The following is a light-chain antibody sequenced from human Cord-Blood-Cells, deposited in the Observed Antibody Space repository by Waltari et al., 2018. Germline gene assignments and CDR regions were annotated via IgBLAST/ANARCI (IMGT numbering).Light chain of an antibody. Sequence: QLVLTHSPSASASLGASVNLTCTLSSGHRSYAIPWPHQQPEKGPRYLMKLNSDGSHSKGDGIPDRFSGSSSGAERYLTISSLQSEDEADYYCQTWGTGIRVFGGGTKLTVL. J-gene: IGLJ2*01. CDR3: QTWGTGIRV. CDR2: LNSDGSH. CDR1: SGHRSYA. V-gene: IGLV4-69*01.